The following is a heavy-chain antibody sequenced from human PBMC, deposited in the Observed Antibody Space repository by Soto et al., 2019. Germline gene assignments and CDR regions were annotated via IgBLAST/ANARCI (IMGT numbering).Heavy chain of an antibody. CDR1: GGSFSAYY. J-gene: IGHJ4*02. Sequence: QVQLQQWGAGLLKPSETLSLTCDVYGGSFSAYYWSWIRQPPGKGLEWIGEINHSGSTNYNPSLKSRVTRSVDTSKNQFSLKLRSVTTADTAVYYCARSGHLFDYWGQGTLVTVSS. V-gene: IGHV4-34*01. CDR2: INHSGST. D-gene: IGHD3-10*01. CDR3: ARSGHLFDY.